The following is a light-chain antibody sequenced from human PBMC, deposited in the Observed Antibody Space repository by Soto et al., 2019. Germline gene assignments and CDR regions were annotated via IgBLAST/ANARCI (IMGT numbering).Light chain of an antibody. Sequence: EIVLTQSPATLSLSPGERATLSCRASQSVSSYFAWFQQKPGQAPRLLIYDASNRATGILARFSGSGSGTDFTLTISSLEPEDFAVYYCQQRSNWQRTFGQGTKVEIK. V-gene: IGKV3-11*01. CDR3: QQRSNWQRT. CDR2: DAS. CDR1: QSVSSY. J-gene: IGKJ1*01.